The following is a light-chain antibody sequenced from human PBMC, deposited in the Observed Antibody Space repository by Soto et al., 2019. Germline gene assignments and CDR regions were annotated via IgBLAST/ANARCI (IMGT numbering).Light chain of an antibody. CDR3: QQYYSYPPWT. Sequence: DIQLTQSPSFLSASVGDRVTITCRASQDISNYLVWYQQKPGKAPKPLIYAASTLQSGVPSRFSGSGSGTEFTLTISSLQPEDFATYYCQQYYSYPPWTFGQGTKVDIK. V-gene: IGKV1-9*01. CDR2: AAS. CDR1: QDISNY. J-gene: IGKJ1*01.